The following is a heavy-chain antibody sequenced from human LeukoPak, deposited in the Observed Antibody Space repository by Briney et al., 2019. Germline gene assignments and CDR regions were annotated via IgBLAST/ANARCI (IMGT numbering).Heavy chain of an antibody. V-gene: IGHV3-7*01. CDR3: ARALQYSGYLSGY. Sequence: GGSLRLSCAASGFTFSSYWMSWVRQAPGKGLESAANIKQDGSEKYYVDSVKGRFTISRDNAKNLLYLQMNSLRAEDTAVYYCARALQYSGYLSGYWGQGTLVTVSS. CDR1: GFTFSSYW. D-gene: IGHD4-11*01. J-gene: IGHJ4*02. CDR2: IKQDGSEK.